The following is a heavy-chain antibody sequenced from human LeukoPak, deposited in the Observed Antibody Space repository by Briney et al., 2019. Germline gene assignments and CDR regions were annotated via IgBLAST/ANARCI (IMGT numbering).Heavy chain of an antibody. Sequence: PGGSLRLSCAASGFSSISYWLHWVRQLPGRWLVWVALINTDGTIRRYADSVKGRFTISRDNAKNTLYLQMNSLRAEDTAVYYCAKIYCSGGACYSDAFDLWGQGTMVTVSS. D-gene: IGHD2-15*01. CDR1: GFSSISYW. CDR2: INTDGTIR. CDR3: AKIYCSGGACYSDAFDL. J-gene: IGHJ3*01. V-gene: IGHV3-74*01.